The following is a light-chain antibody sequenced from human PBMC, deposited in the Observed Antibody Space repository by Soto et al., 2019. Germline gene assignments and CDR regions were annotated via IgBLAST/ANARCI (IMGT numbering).Light chain of an antibody. CDR3: QKYDSAPFT. V-gene: IGKV1-27*01. CDR1: QGISSS. CDR2: AAS. J-gene: IGKJ3*01. Sequence: DIQMTQSPSSLSASVGDRVTITCRASQGISSSLAWYQQRPGKVPQLLIYAASTLRSGVPSRFSGSGSGTDFTITISGLQPEDLGTYYCQKYDSAPFTFGPGTRVDIK.